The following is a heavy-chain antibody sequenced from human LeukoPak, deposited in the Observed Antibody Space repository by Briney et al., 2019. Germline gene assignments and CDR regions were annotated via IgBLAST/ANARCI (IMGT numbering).Heavy chain of an antibody. CDR1: GFTFDDYA. CDR3: AKDIGIAVVDFSYYFDY. J-gene: IGHJ4*02. V-gene: IGHV3-9*01. D-gene: IGHD6-19*01. CDR2: ISWNSGSI. Sequence: PGRSLRLSCAASGFTFDDYAMHWVRQAPGKGLEWVSGISWNSGSIGYADSVKGRFTISRDNAKNSLYLQMNSLRAEDTALYYCAKDIGIAVVDFSYYFDYWGQGTLVTVSS.